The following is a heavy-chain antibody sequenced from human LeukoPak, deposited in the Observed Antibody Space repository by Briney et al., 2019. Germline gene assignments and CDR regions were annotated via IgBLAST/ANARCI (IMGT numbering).Heavy chain of an antibody. CDR1: GYTFTSYG. CDR2: ISAYSGNT. V-gene: IGHV1-18*01. D-gene: IGHD4-17*01. CDR3: ARDGLGYGDYSTKVYYYYGMDV. Sequence: ASVKVSCKASGYTFTSYGISWVRQAPGQGLEWMGWISAYSGNTNYAQKLQGRVTMTTDTSTSTAYMELRSLRSDDTAVYYCARDGLGYGDYSTKVYYYYGMDVWGQGTTVTVSS. J-gene: IGHJ6*02.